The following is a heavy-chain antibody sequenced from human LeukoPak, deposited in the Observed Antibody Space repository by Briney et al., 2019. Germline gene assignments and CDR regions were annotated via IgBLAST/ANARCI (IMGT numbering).Heavy chain of an antibody. CDR2: INTAGSST. D-gene: IGHD3-10*01. CDR3: ARFGFEYDVGSGIHFYYMDV. Sequence: PGGSLRLSCAASGFTFSSYWMHWVRQAPGKGLVWVSRINTAGSSTSYADSVKGRFTISRDNAKNSLYLQMNSLRAEDTAVYYCARFGFEYDVGSGIHFYYMDVWGTGTTVTVSS. J-gene: IGHJ6*03. CDR1: GFTFSSYW. V-gene: IGHV3-74*01.